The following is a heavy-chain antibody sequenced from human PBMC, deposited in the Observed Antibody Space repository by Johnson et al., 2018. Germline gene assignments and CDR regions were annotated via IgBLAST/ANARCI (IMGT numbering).Heavy chain of an antibody. Sequence: EVQLVESGGGLVQPGGSLRLSCAASGFTFSSYDMHWVRQATGKGLEWVSAIGTAGDTYYPGSGKGRFTISRENAKNSLYLQMNSLRAEDTAVYYCARMKWELLGRYFQHWGQGTLVTVSS. J-gene: IGHJ1*01. D-gene: IGHD1-26*01. CDR1: GFTFSSYD. V-gene: IGHV3-13*01. CDR3: ARMKWELLGRYFQH. CDR2: IGTAGDT.